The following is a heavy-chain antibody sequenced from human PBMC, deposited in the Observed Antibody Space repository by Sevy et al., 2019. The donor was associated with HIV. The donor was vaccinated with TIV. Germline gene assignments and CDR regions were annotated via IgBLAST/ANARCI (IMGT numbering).Heavy chain of an antibody. J-gene: IGHJ4*02. CDR1: GFTFSSYA. V-gene: IGHV3-23*01. D-gene: IGHD4-17*01. CDR2: ISGSGGST. CDR3: AKDFTPLNFCGDYGY. Sequence: GGSLRLSCAASGFTFSSYAMSWVRQAPGKGLEWVSAISGSGGSTYYADSVKGRFTISRDNSKNTLYLQMNSLRAEDTAVYYCAKDFTPLNFCGDYGYWGQGTLVTVSS.